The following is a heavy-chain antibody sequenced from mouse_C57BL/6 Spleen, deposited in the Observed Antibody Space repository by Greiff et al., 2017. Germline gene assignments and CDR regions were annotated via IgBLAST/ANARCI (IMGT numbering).Heavy chain of an antibody. V-gene: IGHV5-6*02. D-gene: IGHD2-4*01. CDR1: GFTFSSYG. CDR2: ISSGGSYT. J-gene: IGHJ4*01. CDR3: ARENMSTRAMDY. Sequence: DVKLVESGGDLVKPGGSLKLSCAASGFTFSSYGMSWVRQTPDKRLDWVATISSGGSYTYYPDSVKGRFTISRDNAKNTLYLQMSSLKSEDTAMYYCARENMSTRAMDYWGQGTSGTVSS.